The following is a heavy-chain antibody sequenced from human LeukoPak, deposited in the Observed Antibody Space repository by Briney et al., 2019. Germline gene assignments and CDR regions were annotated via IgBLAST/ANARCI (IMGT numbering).Heavy chain of an antibody. J-gene: IGHJ5*01. CDR3: VRDATGYPNWFDS. CDR2: IRGSIDNT. V-gene: IGHV3-23*01. CDR1: GFTFINYV. D-gene: IGHD1-1*01. Sequence: GGSLRLSCVASGFTFINYVMSWVRQTPEKGLEWVSAIRGSIDNTYYADSVKGRFTISRDNSKNMVYLQMNSLRAEDTAVYYCVRDATGYPNWFDSWGQGTLATVSS.